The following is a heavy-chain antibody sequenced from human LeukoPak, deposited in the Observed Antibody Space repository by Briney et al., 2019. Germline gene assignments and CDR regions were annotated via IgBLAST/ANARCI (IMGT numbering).Heavy chain of an antibody. J-gene: IGHJ4*02. CDR1: GFSLTTSGMR. V-gene: IGHV2-70*04. CDR2: IDWDDDK. Sequence: GPALVKPTQTLTLTCTFSGFSLTTSGMRVSWIRQPPGKALEWLARIDWDDDKFYSTSLKTRLTISKDTSKNKVVLTMTNMDPVDTATYYCARIRGWELLHFDYWGQGIPVTVSS. CDR3: ARIRGWELLHFDY. D-gene: IGHD3-10*01.